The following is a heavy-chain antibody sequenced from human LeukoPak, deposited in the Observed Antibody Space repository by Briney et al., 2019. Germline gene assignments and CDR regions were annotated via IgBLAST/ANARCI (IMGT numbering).Heavy chain of an antibody. V-gene: IGHV4-39*07. CDR3: ARMNVAAAGSDY. CDR1: GGSISSSNYY. D-gene: IGHD6-13*01. J-gene: IGHJ4*02. Sequence: SETLSLTCTVSGGSISSSNYYWGWIRQPPGKGLEWIGSIYYSGSTYYNPSLKSRVTISVDTSKSQFSLKLSSVTAADTAVYYCARMNVAAAGSDYWGQGTLVTVSS. CDR2: IYYSGST.